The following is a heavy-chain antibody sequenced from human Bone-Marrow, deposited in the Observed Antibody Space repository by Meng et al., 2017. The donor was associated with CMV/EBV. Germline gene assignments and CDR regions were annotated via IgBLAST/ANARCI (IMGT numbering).Heavy chain of an antibody. CDR1: GFTFSSYS. Sequence: GASLKISCAASGFTFSSYSMNWVRQAPGKGLEWVSSISSSSSYIYYADSVKGRFTISRDNAKNSLYLQMNSLRAEDTAVYYCARDGELLWFGENPTGFDPWGQGTLVTVSS. CDR3: ARDGELLWFGENPTGFDP. D-gene: IGHD3-10*01. CDR2: ISSSSSYI. V-gene: IGHV3-21*01. J-gene: IGHJ5*02.